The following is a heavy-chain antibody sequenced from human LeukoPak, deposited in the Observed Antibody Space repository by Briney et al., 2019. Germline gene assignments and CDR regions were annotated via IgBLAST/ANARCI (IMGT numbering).Heavy chain of an antibody. CDR2: ISTSGSTI. V-gene: IGHV3-11*04. CDR1: GFTFSDYF. CDR3: ARGAGSSSLYFDY. Sequence: GGSLRLSCAASGFTFSDYFMSWVRQAPGKGLEWLSYISTSGSTIYYADSVKGRFTISRDNAKNSLYLQMSSLRAEDTAVYYCARGAGSSSLYFDYWGQGTLVTVSS. J-gene: IGHJ4*02. D-gene: IGHD6-6*01.